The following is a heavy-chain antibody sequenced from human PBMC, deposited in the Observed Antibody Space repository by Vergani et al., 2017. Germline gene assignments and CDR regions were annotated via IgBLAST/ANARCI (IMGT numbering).Heavy chain of an antibody. CDR3: ARNDGYCSSTSCYTVGYYYYMDV. D-gene: IGHD2-2*02. CDR1: GFTFSSYA. J-gene: IGHJ6*03. CDR2: ISGSGGST. V-gene: IGHV3-23*01. Sequence: EVQLLESGGGLVQPGGSLRLSCAASGFTFSSYAMSWVRQAPGKGLEWVSAISGSGGSTYYADSVKGRFTISRDNSKNTLYLQMNSLRAEDTAVYYCARNDGYCSSTSCYTVGYYYYMDVWGKGTTVTVSS.